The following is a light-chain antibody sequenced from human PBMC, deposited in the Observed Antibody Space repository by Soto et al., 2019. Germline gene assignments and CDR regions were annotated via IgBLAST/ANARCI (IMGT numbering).Light chain of an antibody. CDR1: TSDVGSYNY. Sequence: QSALTQPRSVSGSPGQSVSICCTGTTSDVGSYNYVSWYQQHPGKAPRLMIYDVRKRPSGVPDRFSGSKSGNTASLTISGLRAEDEADYYCCSYAGSYVWVFGGGTKVTVL. V-gene: IGLV2-11*01. J-gene: IGLJ3*02. CDR3: CSYAGSYVWV. CDR2: DVR.